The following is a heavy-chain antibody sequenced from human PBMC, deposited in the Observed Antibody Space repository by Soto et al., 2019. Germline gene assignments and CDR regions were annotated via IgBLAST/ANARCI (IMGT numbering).Heavy chain of an antibody. V-gene: IGHV4-34*01. D-gene: IGHD3-22*01. CDR3: ARTVDSSGYYPVY. Sequence: ASETLSLTCAVYGGSFSGYYWSWIRQPPGKGLEWIGEINHSGSTNYNPSLKSRVTISVDTSKNQFSLKLSSVTAADTAVYYCARTVDSSGYYPVYWGQGTLVTVSS. CDR1: GGSFSGYY. CDR2: INHSGST. J-gene: IGHJ4*02.